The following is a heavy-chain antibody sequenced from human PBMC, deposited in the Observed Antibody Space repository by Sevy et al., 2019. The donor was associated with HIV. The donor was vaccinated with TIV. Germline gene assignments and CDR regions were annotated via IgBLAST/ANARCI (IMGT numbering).Heavy chain of an antibody. J-gene: IGHJ5*02. V-gene: IGHV5-51*01. Sequence: GESLKISCKGSGYSFTSYWIGWVRQMPGKGLEWMGIIYPGDSDTRYSPSFQGQVTISADKSISTAYLQWSSLKASDTAMYYGAGHIWAAAGTFLVGWFDPWGQGTLVTVSS. CDR2: IYPGDSDT. CDR3: AGHIWAAAGTFLVGWFDP. CDR1: GYSFTSYW. D-gene: IGHD6-13*01.